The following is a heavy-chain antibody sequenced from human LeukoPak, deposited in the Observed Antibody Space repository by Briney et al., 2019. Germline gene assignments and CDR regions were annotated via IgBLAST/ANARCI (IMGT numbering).Heavy chain of an antibody. D-gene: IGHD3-22*01. J-gene: IGHJ4*02. V-gene: IGHV3-33*01. CDR1: GFTFSSYG. CDR3: ARGAGNYYYDSSGYSEYYFDY. Sequence: QPGRSLRLSCAASGFTFSSYGMHWVRQAPGKGLEWVAVIWYDGSNKYYAYSVKGRFTISRDNSKNTLYLQMNSLRAEDTAVYYCARGAGNYYYDSSGYSEYYFDYWGQGTLVTVSS. CDR2: IWYDGSNK.